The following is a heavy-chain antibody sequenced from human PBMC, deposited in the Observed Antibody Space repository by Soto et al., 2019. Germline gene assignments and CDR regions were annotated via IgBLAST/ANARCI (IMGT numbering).Heavy chain of an antibody. Sequence: ASVKVSCKASGYTFTSYAMHWVRQAPGQRLEWMGWINAGNGNTKYSQKFQGRVTITRDTSASTAYMELSSLRSEDTAVYYCARLGYCSRTSCYHYYYGMDVWGQGTTVTVSS. D-gene: IGHD2-2*01. J-gene: IGHJ6*02. CDR1: GYTFTSYA. CDR3: ARLGYCSRTSCYHYYYGMDV. CDR2: INAGNGNT. V-gene: IGHV1-3*01.